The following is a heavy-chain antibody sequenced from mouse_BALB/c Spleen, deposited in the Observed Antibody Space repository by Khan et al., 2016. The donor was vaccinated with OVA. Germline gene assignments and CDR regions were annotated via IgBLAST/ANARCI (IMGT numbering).Heavy chain of an antibody. CDR1: GDSITSGY. Sequence: EVQLQESGPGLVKPSQTLSLTCSVTGDSITSGYWNWIRKFPGNNLEFMGHIGYSVSTYYNPSLKSRISITRDTSKNQYYLQLNSVTTEDTATYYCARWGNPRWYFDVWGAGTTVTVSS. V-gene: IGHV3-8*02. J-gene: IGHJ1*01. CDR2: IGYSVST. CDR3: ARWGNPRWYFDV. D-gene: IGHD2-1*01.